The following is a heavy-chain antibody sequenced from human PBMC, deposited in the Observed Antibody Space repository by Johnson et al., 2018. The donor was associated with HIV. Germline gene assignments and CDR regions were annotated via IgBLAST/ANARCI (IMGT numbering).Heavy chain of an antibody. CDR2: ISGSGGST. CDR1: GFTFSSYA. V-gene: IGHV3-23*04. D-gene: IGHD2-2*01. J-gene: IGHJ3*02. Sequence: VQLVESGGGLVQPGGSLRLSCAASGFTFSSYAMSWVRQAPGKGLERVSAISGSGGSTYYADSVQGRFTISRENAKNTLYLQMNSLRAEDTAVYYCARDTDIVVVPARGDAFDIWGQGTLVTVSS. CDR3: ARDTDIVVVPARGDAFDI.